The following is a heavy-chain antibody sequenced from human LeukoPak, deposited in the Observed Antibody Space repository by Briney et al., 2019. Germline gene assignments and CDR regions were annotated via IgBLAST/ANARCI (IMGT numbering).Heavy chain of an antibody. Sequence: GESLKISCKGSEYSFTSYWIGWVRQMPGKGLEWMGIIYPGDSDTRYHPSFHGQVTISADKTISTAYLQWSSLKASDTHMYYCARLQRQGYCSGGSCYGQAGTGSGFDPWGQGTLVTVSS. V-gene: IGHV5-51*01. CDR3: ARLQRQGYCSGGSCYGQAGTGSGFDP. CDR1: EYSFTSYW. CDR2: IYPGDSDT. J-gene: IGHJ5*02. D-gene: IGHD2-15*01.